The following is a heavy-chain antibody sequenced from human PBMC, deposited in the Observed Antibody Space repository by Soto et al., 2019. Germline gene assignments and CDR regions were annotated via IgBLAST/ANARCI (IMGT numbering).Heavy chain of an antibody. V-gene: IGHV1-46*03. CDR1: GYTFTSHH. Sequence: QVQLVQSGAEVKKPGASVKVSCKASGYTFTSHHMHWVRQVPGEGLDWMGMINPRSGGTNSPQKYQGRVTSTRHTSTSTVYMELSSLRSEDTAVYYCCSIDHGQWYWGQGTLVTVSS. CDR3: CSIDHGQWY. CDR2: INPRSGGT. J-gene: IGHJ4*02. D-gene: IGHD6-19*01.